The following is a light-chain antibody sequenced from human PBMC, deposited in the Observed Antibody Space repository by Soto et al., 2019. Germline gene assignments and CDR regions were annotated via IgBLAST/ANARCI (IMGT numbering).Light chain of an antibody. CDR3: QQYTNTNNPWM. CDR2: DAS. V-gene: IGKV1-5*01. Sequence: IPVTQSPPTLSASVGDRVAITCRASQTISTWMAWYQQKPGKAPKLLVYDASTLQSGGASRFSGSGTGTEFALIISGLQPDDSATYYCQQYTNTNNPWMFGQGTKVDI. CDR1: QTISTW. J-gene: IGKJ1*01.